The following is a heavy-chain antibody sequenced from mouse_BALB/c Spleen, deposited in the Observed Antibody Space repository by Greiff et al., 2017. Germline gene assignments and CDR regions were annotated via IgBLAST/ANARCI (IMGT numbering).Heavy chain of an antibody. CDR3: ARVYDYGPMDY. CDR1: GFTFSDYY. Sequence: EVQGVESGGGLVKPGGSLKLSCAASGFTFSDYYMYWVRQTPEKRLEWVATISDGGSYTYYPDSVKGRFTISRDNAKNNLYLQMSSLKSEDTAMYYCARVYDYGPMDYWGQGTSVTVSS. J-gene: IGHJ4*01. D-gene: IGHD2-4*01. V-gene: IGHV5-4*02. CDR2: ISDGGSYT.